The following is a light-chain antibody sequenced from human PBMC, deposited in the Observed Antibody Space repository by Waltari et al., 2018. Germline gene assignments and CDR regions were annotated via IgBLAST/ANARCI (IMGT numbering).Light chain of an antibody. Sequence: EIVLTQSPGTLSLPPGDRATLSCRASQSVTSSYLAWYQQKPGQAPRLLIYSASSRATGIPNRFSGSGSGTDFTLTISGLEPEDFEVYYCQQYAYSPLTFGGGTKVEIK. CDR3: QQYAYSPLT. J-gene: IGKJ4*01. CDR1: QSVTSSY. V-gene: IGKV3-20*01. CDR2: SAS.